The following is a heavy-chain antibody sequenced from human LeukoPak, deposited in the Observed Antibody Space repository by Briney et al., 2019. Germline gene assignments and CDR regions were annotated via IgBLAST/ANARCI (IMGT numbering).Heavy chain of an antibody. CDR1: GFTFSSYW. Sequence: GGSLRLSCAASGFTFSSYWMSWVRQAPGKGLEWVANIKQDGSEKYYVDSVKGRFTISRDNAKNSLYLQMNSLRAEDTAVYYCARDLGDYDYVWGSYRRNWFDPWGQGTLVTVSS. CDR3: ARDLGDYDYVWGSYRRNWFDP. V-gene: IGHV3-7*01. J-gene: IGHJ5*02. D-gene: IGHD3-16*02. CDR2: IKQDGSEK.